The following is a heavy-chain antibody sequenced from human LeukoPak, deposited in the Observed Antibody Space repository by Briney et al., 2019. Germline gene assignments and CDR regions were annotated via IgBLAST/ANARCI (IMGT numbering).Heavy chain of an antibody. V-gene: IGHV3-23*01. CDR1: GFTFSSYA. Sequence: GGSLRLSCAASGFTFSSYAMSWVRQAPGKGLEWVSAISGSGGSTYYADSVKGRFTISRDNSKNTLYLQMNSLGAEDTAVYYCAKEDYYDSSGYYGPFDYWGQGTLVTVSS. D-gene: IGHD3-22*01. J-gene: IGHJ4*02. CDR2: ISGSGGST. CDR3: AKEDYYDSSGYYGPFDY.